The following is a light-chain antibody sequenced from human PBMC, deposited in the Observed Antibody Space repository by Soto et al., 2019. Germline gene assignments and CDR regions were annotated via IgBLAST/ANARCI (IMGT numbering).Light chain of an antibody. CDR2: TAS. CDR3: QQGNDIPLT. J-gene: IGKJ5*01. CDR1: QTINNY. Sequence: DIPMTQAPSSLSASVGDRVSITCRASQTINNYLNWFPQKPGEAPKLLIYTASTLQSGVPARFSGSGYGTDFTLTISNLQPEDFATYYCQQGNDIPLTFGQGTRL. V-gene: IGKV1-39*01.